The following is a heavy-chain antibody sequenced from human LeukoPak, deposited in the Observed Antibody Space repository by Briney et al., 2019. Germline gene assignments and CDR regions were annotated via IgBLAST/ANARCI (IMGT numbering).Heavy chain of an antibody. J-gene: IGHJ4*02. CDR3: VRDLGHSRHYFEY. V-gene: IGHV3-7*01. CDR1: GFTFRTYW. CDR2: ISQAGSET. D-gene: IGHD7-27*01. Sequence: GGSLRLSCAASGFTFRTYWMSWVRLTPGRELEWVACISQAGSETFYMDSVRGRFTISRDNTKNSLYLQMNSLRAEDTAVYFCVRDLGHSRHYFEYWGQGALVTVSS.